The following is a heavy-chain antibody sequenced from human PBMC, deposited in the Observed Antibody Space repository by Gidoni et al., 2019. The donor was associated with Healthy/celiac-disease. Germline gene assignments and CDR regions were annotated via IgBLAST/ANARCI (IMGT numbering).Heavy chain of an antibody. CDR3: AKDRGAARQAYYYGMDV. V-gene: IGHV3-23*01. J-gene: IGHJ6*02. CDR2: ISGSGGST. D-gene: IGHD6-6*01. Sequence: EVQLLESGGGLVQPGGSLRLPCAASGFTFSSYALSWVRQAPGKGGEGFSAISGSGGSTYYADSVKGRFTISRDNSKNTLYLQMNSLRAEDTAVYYCAKDRGAARQAYYYGMDVWGQGTTVTVSS. CDR1: GFTFSSYA.